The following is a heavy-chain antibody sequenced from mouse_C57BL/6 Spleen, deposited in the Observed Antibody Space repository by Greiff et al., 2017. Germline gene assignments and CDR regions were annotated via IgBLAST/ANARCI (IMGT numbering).Heavy chain of an antibody. CDR3: ARRGFAY. J-gene: IGHJ3*01. V-gene: IGHV5-12*01. Sequence: EVQLVESGGGLVQPGGSLKLSCAASGFTFSDYYMYWVRQTPEKRLEWVAYISNGGGSTYYPDTVKGRSTISRDNAKNTLYLQMSRLKSEDTAMYYCARRGFAYWGQGTLVTVSA. CDR1: GFTFSDYY. CDR2: ISNGGGST.